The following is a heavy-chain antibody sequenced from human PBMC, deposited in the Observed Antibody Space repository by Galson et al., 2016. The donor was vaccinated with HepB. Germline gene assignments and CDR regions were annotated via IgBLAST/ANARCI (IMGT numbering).Heavy chain of an antibody. J-gene: IGHJ6*02. CDR3: AREDYYGSGTQYYYYYGLDV. CDR1: GFSFNDYA. V-gene: IGHV3-9*01. Sequence: SLRLSCAASGFSFNDYAMHWVRQAPGKGLEWVSGISWNSINIGYADSVKGRFTIARDNAKNSLYLQMNSLRAEDTALYYCAREDYYGSGTQYYYYYGLDVWGQGTTVTVPS. D-gene: IGHD3-10*01. CDR2: ISWNSINI.